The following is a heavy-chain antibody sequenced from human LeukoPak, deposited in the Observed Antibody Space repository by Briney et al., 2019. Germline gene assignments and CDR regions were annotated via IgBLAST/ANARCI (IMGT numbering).Heavy chain of an antibody. D-gene: IGHD6-19*01. CDR1: GGSISGWY. CDR3: ARETSLAGFASGLGFNY. Sequence: SETLSLTCTVSGGSISGWYWSWIRQPPGKGLEWIGYIYGSGDTNYNPSLKSRVTMSIDTSKNQFSLKLTSVTAADTATYYCARETSLAGFASGLGFNYWGQGILVTVSS. CDR2: IYGSGDT. V-gene: IGHV4-59*01. J-gene: IGHJ4*02.